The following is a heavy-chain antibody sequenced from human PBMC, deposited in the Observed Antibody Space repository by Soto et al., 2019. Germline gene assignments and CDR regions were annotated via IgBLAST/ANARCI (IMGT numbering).Heavy chain of an antibody. CDR2: IKSKTDGGTT. Sequence: GSLRLSCGASRFTFTYAWTNWVRQAPGKGLEWVGRIKSKTDGGTTDYAAPVKGRFTISRDDSKNTVYLQMNSLKTEDTGVYYCTTCSGGSCYVDYYGMDVWGQGTKVTVSS. D-gene: IGHD2-15*01. J-gene: IGHJ6*02. CDR3: TTCSGGSCYVDYYGMDV. V-gene: IGHV3-15*01. CDR1: RFTFTYAW.